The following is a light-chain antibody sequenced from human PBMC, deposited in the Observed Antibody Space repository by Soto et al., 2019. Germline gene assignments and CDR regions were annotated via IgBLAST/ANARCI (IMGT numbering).Light chain of an antibody. CDR3: QSYDSSLSGWG. V-gene: IGLV1-40*01. CDR1: SSNIGAGYD. Sequence: QSVLTQPPSVSGAPGQRVTISCTGSSSNIGAGYDVHWYQQLPGTAPKLLIYGNNNRPSGVPDRFSGSKSGTSASLAITGLQAEDEADYYCQSYDSSLSGWGFGGGTKVPS. J-gene: IGLJ3*02. CDR2: GNN.